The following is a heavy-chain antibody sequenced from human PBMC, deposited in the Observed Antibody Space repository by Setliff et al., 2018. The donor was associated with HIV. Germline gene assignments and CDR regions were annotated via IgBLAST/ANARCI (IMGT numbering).Heavy chain of an antibody. D-gene: IGHD3-3*01. CDR2: AHYSGAI. CDR3: ARPSFGIGGGANFDS. CDR1: GASTSDNIYY. V-gene: IGHV4-39*02. Sequence: SETLSLTCSVTGASTSDNIYYWGWIRHSPGKGLEWIASAHYSGAIFYSPSLKSRVTMSVDTSGSRFSLKLTSVTAADTAVYYCARPSFGIGGGANFDSWGRGTLVTVSS. J-gene: IGHJ4*02.